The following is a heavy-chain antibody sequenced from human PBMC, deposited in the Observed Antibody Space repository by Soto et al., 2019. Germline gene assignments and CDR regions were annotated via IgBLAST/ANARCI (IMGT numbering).Heavy chain of an antibody. D-gene: IGHD3-22*01. CDR2: SRDKPQGYST. Sequence: GSLRLSCAVFGFTLRDHYIDWVRQAPGKGLEWVGRSRDKPQGYSTAYAASVKGRFTTSRDESKNSAYLQMNSLKTEDTAVYYCVRATYFSDSSGYTRCLDYWGQGTLVTVSS. CDR1: GFTLRDHY. V-gene: IGHV3-72*01. J-gene: IGHJ4*02. CDR3: VRATYFSDSSGYTRCLDY.